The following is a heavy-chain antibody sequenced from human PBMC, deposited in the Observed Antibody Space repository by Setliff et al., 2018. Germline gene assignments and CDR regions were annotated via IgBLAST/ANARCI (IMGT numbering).Heavy chain of an antibody. D-gene: IGHD6-6*01. V-gene: IGHV3-21*01. J-gene: IGHJ5*02. CDR2: ISSSSSYI. CDR3: ARAPSSSSASWFDP. Sequence: LRLSCAASGFTFSSYSMNWVRQAPGKGLEWVSSISSSSSYIYYADSVKGRFTISRDNAKNSLYLQMNSLRAEDTAVYYCARAPSSSSASWFDPWGQGTLVTVSS. CDR1: GFTFSSYS.